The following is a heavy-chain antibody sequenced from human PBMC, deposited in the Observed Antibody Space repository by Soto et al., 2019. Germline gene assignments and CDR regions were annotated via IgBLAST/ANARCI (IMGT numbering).Heavy chain of an antibody. Sequence: SVKVSCKASGGTFSSYTISWVRQAPGQGLEWMGRIIPILGIANYAQKFQGRVTITADKSTSTAYMELSSLRSEDTAVYYCARDLCSGGSCYYWYFDLWGRGTLVTVSS. D-gene: IGHD2-15*01. CDR2: IIPILGIA. CDR3: ARDLCSGGSCYYWYFDL. J-gene: IGHJ2*01. V-gene: IGHV1-69*04. CDR1: GGTFSSYT.